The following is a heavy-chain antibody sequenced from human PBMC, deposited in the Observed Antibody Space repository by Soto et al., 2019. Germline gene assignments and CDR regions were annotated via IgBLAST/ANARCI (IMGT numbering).Heavy chain of an antibody. D-gene: IGHD2-2*01. CDR2: IYYSGST. J-gene: IGHJ5*02. CDR3: ARAVGYCSSTSCFDNWFDP. Sequence: SETLSLTCTASGGSISSYYWSWIRQPPGKGLEWIGYIYYSGSTNYNPSLKSRVTISVDTSKNQFSLKLSSVTAADTAVYYCARAVGYCSSTSCFDNWFDPWGQGTLVTVSS. CDR1: GGSISSYY. V-gene: IGHV4-59*01.